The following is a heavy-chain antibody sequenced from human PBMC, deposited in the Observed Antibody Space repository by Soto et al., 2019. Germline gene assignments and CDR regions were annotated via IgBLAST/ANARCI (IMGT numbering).Heavy chain of an antibody. Sequence: PGESLKISCNGSGYTFSNFWIGGVREMPGKGLEWMGIIYPGDSDTRYSPSFQGQVTISADKSISTAYLQWSSLKASDTAMYYCARPYGGNVGRAIYWGQGTLVTVSS. CDR1: GYTFSNFW. CDR2: IYPGDSDT. V-gene: IGHV5-51*01. CDR3: ARPYGGNVGRAIY. J-gene: IGHJ4*02. D-gene: IGHD2-15*01.